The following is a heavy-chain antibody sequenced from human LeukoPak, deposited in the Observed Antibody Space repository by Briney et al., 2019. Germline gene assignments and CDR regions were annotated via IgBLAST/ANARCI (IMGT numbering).Heavy chain of an antibody. CDR3: ARQGYSSGDMDV. D-gene: IGHD6-19*01. CDR2: ISTSGSTI. J-gene: IGHJ6*03. V-gene: IGHV3-11*04. Sequence: GGSLRLSCAVSGFTFTDYYMSWVRQAPGKGLEWIAYISTSGSTIYYADSVKGRFTISRDNAKNSLYLQMNSLRGEDTAVYYCARQGYSSGDMDVWGKGTTVTVSS. CDR1: GFTFTDYY.